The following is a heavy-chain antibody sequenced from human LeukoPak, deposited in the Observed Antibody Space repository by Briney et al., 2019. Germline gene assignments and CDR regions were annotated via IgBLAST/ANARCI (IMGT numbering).Heavy chain of an antibody. CDR2: ISPYNGNT. D-gene: IGHD3-10*01. CDR3: ARDPRRYGSGSYYMDV. Sequence: GASVKVSCKASGYTFSSYGINWVRQAPGQGLEWMGWISPYNGNTNYAQMFQGRVTMTTDTSTSTAYMDLRSLGSDDTAVYFCARDPRRYGSGSYYMDVWGKGTTVTVSS. V-gene: IGHV1-18*01. J-gene: IGHJ6*03. CDR1: GYTFSSYG.